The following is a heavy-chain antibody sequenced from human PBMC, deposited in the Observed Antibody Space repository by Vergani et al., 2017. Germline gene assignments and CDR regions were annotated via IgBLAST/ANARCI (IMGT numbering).Heavy chain of an antibody. D-gene: IGHD3-3*01. Sequence: QVQLVQSAAEEKEPGASVKVSCKVSEYTLTELSIHWVRQAPGKGLGWMGGFEPEDGETVYDQKFQGRGTMTEDAAAETAYMELSSLRSEDTAMYYYATPLRFLVLRCAFDIWGQGTMVSVSS. V-gene: IGHV1-24*01. J-gene: IGHJ3*02. CDR1: EYTLTELS. CDR3: ATPLRFLVLRCAFDI. CDR2: FEPEDGET.